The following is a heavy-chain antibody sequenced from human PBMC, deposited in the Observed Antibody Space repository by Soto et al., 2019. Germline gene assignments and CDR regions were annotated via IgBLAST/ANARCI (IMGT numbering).Heavy chain of an antibody. CDR2: ISYDGSNK. CDR1: GFTFSSYA. D-gene: IGHD2-15*01. Sequence: QVQLVESGGGVVQPGRSLRLSCAASGFTFSSYAMHWVRQAPGKGLEWVAVISYDGSNKYYADSVKGRFTISRDNSKNTLYLQMNSLRAEDTAVYYCAREVRVVVAATREVGWFDPWGQGTLVTVSS. CDR3: AREVRVVVAATREVGWFDP. V-gene: IGHV3-30-3*01. J-gene: IGHJ5*02.